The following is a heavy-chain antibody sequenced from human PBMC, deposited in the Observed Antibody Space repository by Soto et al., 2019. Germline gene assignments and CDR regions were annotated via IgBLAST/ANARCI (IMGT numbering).Heavy chain of an antibody. CDR1: GGSFSGYY. CDR2: INHSGST. V-gene: IGHV4-34*01. D-gene: IGHD2-21*02. Sequence: QVQLQQWGAGLLKPSETLSLTCAVYGGSFSGYYWSWIRQPPGKGLEWIGEINHSGSTNYNPSLKXXXTISVDTSKNXXSXKXXSVTAADTAVYYCARAGPTAYCGGDCYSGADAFDIWGQGTMVTVSS. CDR3: ARAGPTAYCGGDCYSGADAFDI. J-gene: IGHJ3*02.